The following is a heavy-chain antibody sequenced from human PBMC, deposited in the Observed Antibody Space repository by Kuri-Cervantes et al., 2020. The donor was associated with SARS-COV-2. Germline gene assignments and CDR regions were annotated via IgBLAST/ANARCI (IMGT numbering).Heavy chain of an antibody. D-gene: IGHD2-2*01. CDR3: ARGSCSSTSCYYTNWFDP. Sequence: GESLKISCAASGLTFRGYSMNWVRQSPGKGLEWVASITSDSRYIYYAGSVKGRFTISRDNAKNSLYLQMNSPRAEDTAVYYCARGSCSSTSCYYTNWFDPWGQGTLVTVSS. V-gene: IGHV3-21*01. CDR1: GLTFRGYS. CDR2: ITSDSRYI. J-gene: IGHJ5*02.